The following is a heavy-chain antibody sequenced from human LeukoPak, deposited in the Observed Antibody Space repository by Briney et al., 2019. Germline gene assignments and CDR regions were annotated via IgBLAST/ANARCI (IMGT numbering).Heavy chain of an antibody. CDR2: IRSTAYGATT. CDR1: KFIFSEYA. J-gene: IGHJ4*02. Sequence: GGSLRLSCAASKFIFSEYAMDWVRQAPEKGLEWVAFIRSTAYGATTEYAASVKDRFTISRDDSKRIAYLQMNSLKTDDTAVYYCTRGVYQLLYFDYWGQGALVTVSS. CDR3: TRGVYQLLYFDY. D-gene: IGHD6-13*01. V-gene: IGHV3-49*04.